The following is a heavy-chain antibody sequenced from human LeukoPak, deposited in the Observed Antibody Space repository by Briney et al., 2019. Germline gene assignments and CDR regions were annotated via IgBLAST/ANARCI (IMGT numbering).Heavy chain of an antibody. Sequence: SETLSLTCTVSGGSISSYYWSWIRQPPGKGLEWIGYIYYSGSTNYNPSLKSRVTISVDTSKNQFSLKPSSVTAADTAVYYCASWGYYYDSSGYNDYWGQGTLVTVSS. CDR3: ASWGYYYDSSGYNDY. J-gene: IGHJ4*02. D-gene: IGHD3-22*01. V-gene: IGHV4-59*01. CDR1: GGSISSYY. CDR2: IYYSGST.